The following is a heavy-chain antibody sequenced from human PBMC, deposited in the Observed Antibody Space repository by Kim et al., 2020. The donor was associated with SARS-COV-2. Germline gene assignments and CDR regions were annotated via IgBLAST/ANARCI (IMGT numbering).Heavy chain of an antibody. J-gene: IGHJ2*01. CDR2: IWYDGSSK. CDR1: GFTFSSYG. V-gene: IGHV3-33*08. CDR3: ARDGGATVAPYWYFDL. D-gene: IGHD3-16*01. Sequence: GGSLRLSCAASGFTFSSYGMHWVRQAPGKGLEWVTVIWYDGSSKYYADSVQGRFTISRDNSKNTLFLQMNSLRAEDTAVYFCARDGGATVAPYWYFDLWGRGTLVTVSS.